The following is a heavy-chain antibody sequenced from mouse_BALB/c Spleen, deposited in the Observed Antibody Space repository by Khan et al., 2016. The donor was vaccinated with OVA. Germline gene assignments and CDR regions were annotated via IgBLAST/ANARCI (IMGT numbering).Heavy chain of an antibody. CDR1: GYTFTSYD. Sequence: VQLQESGAELVKPGASVKLSCKASGYTFTSYDINWVRQRPEQGLEWIGWMFPGDGSTKYNENFKGKATLHTDKSSSTAYLQLSRLTSEDSGAYFCARGGYGGFAYWGQGTLVTVSA. J-gene: IGHJ3*01. D-gene: IGHD2-14*01. CDR2: MFPGDGST. CDR3: ARGGYGGFAY. V-gene: IGHV1-85*01.